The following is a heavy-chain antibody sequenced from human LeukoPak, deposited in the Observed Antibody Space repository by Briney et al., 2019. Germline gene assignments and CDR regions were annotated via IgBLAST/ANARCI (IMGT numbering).Heavy chain of an antibody. CDR1: GGSISSYY. D-gene: IGHD2-8*01. CDR3: GRTAGEWGFDY. J-gene: IGHJ4*02. CDR2: IYYSGST. V-gene: IGHV4-59*01. Sequence: SETLSLTCTVSGGSISSYYWSWIRQPPGKGLEWIGYIYYSGSTNYNPSLKSRVTISVDTPKNQFSLKLSSVTAADTAVYYCGRTAGEWGFDYWGQGTLVTVSS.